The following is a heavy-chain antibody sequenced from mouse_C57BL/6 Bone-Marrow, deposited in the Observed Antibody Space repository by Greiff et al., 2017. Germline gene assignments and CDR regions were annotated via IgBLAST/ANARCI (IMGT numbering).Heavy chain of an antibody. Sequence: QVHVKQPGAELVRPGSSVKLSCKASGYTFTSYWMHWVKQRPIQGLEWIGNIDPSDSETHYNQKFKDKATLTVDNSSSTAYMQLSSLTSEDSAVYDGAGGTGVYSSSDGWCFDVWGTGTTVTVSA. CDR1: GYTFTSYW. J-gene: IGHJ1*03. CDR2: IDPSDSET. V-gene: IGHV1-52*01. CDR3: AGGTGVYSSSDGWCFDV. D-gene: IGHD1-1*01.